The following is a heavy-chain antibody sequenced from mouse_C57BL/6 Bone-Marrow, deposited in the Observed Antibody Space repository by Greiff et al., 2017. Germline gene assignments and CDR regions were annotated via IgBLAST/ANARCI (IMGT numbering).Heavy chain of an antibody. CDR1: GFTFSSYG. V-gene: IGHV5-6*02. CDR3: ATRGDGRDWYFDV. J-gene: IGHJ1*03. Sequence: DVMLVESGGDLVKPGGSLKLSCAASGFTFSSYGMSWVRQTPDKRLEWVATISSGGSYTYYPNSVKGRFTISRDNAKNTLYLQMSSLKSEDTAMYYCATRGDGRDWYFDVWGTGTTVTVSS. CDR2: ISSGGSYT.